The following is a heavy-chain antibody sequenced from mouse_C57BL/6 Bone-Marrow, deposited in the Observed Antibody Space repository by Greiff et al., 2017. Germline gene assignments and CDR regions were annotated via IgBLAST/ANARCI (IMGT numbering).Heavy chain of an antibody. CDR1: GYTFTSYW. J-gene: IGHJ4*01. CDR3: ARFEELRYYYAMDY. V-gene: IGHV1-64*01. Sequence: QVQLQQPGAELVKPGASVKLSCKASGYTFTSYWMHWVKQRPGQGLEWIGMIHPNSGSTNYNEKFKSKATLTVDKSSGTAYMQLSSLTSEDSAVYYCARFEELRYYYAMDYWGQGTSVTVSS. CDR2: IHPNSGST.